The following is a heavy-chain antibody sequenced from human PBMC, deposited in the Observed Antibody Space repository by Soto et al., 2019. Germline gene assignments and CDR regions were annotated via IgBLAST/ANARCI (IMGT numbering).Heavy chain of an antibody. J-gene: IGHJ3*02. CDR2: MSHSGGT. V-gene: IGHV4-34*01. D-gene: IGHD1-1*01. CDR1: GGFVSSGSYY. CDR3: ARVERGTATTVVDAFDI. Sequence: QVQLQQWGAGLLKPSETLSLTCAVYGGFVSSGSYYWSWIRQPPGKGLEWIGEMSHSGGTHFNPSLKSGVTISVDTSKNQFSLKVSSVTAADTALYYCARVERGTATTVVDAFDIWGPGTMVTVSS.